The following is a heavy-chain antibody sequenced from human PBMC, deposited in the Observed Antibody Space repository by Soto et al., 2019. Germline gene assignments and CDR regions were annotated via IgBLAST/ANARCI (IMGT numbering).Heavy chain of an antibody. CDR1: GFDFTYYA. D-gene: IGHD1-26*01. CDR2: MSSDGSKI. Sequence: QVPLVESGGGAVQPGESLRLSCVASGFDFTYYAMHWVRQAPGKGLESVAVMSSDGSKIHHKDSAKGRFTIARDKSKDTLYLQMNSLRNEDTAVYFCAQDEGVGGTLGLFDYWGQGTLVSVSS. V-gene: IGHV3-30*18. CDR3: AQDEGVGGTLGLFDY. J-gene: IGHJ4*02.